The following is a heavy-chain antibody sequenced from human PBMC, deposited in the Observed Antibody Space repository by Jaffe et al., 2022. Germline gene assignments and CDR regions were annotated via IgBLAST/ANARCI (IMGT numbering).Heavy chain of an antibody. CDR3: ARGPLMVRGVMGDY. V-gene: IGHV4-34*01. CDR1: GGSFSGYY. J-gene: IGHJ4*02. D-gene: IGHD3-10*01. CDR2: INHSGST. Sequence: QVQLQQWGAGLLKPSETLSLTCAVYGGSFSGYYWSWIRQPPGKGLEWIGEINHSGSTNYNPSLKSRVTISVDTSKNQFSLKLSSVTAADTAVYYCARGPLMVRGVMGDYWGQGTLVTVSS.